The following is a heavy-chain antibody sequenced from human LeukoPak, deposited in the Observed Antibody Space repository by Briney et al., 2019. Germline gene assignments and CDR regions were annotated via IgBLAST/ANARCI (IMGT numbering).Heavy chain of an antibody. CDR1: GFTFSTYW. CDR2: INQDGSDI. V-gene: IGHV3-7*03. D-gene: IGHD2-15*01. Sequence: GGSLRLSCAASGFTFSTYWMSWVRQAPGKGLEWVGNINQDGSDIYYVDSVKGRFTISRDNSRNTLYLQMNSLRAEDTAVYYCAKVSVVGSTTGYFDYWGQGTLVTVSS. J-gene: IGHJ4*02. CDR3: AKVSVVGSTTGYFDY.